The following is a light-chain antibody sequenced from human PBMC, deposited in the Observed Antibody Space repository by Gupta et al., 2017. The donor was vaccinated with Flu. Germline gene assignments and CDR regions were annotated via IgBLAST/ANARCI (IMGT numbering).Light chain of an antibody. CDR2: EVN. CDR1: SSDVGFDNY. CDR3: NSFPETNARV. V-gene: IGLV2-14*01. J-gene: IGLJ3*02. Sequence: GSPGQSITISCTGTSSDVGFDNYISWYQQHPGKAPKLLIYEVNKRPSGVSNRFSGSKSDNTASLAISGLQAEDEADYYCNSFPETNARVFGG.